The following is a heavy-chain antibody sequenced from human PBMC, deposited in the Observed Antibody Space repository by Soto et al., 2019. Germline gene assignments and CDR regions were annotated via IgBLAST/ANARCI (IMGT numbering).Heavy chain of an antibody. CDR1: GFTFTSSA. D-gene: IGHD2-15*01. V-gene: IGHV1-58*02. Sequence: QMQLVQSGPEVKKPGTSVKVSCKASGFTFTSSAMQWVRQARGQRLEWIGWIVVGSGNTNYAQKFQERVTITRDISTSTAYMELSSLRSEDTAVYYCAASRYCSGGSCYSLSFDIWGQGTMVTVSS. CDR2: IVVGSGNT. CDR3: AASRYCSGGSCYSLSFDI. J-gene: IGHJ3*02.